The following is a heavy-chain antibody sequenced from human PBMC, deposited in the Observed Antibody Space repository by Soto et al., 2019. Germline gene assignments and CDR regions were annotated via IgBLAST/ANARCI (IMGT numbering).Heavy chain of an antibody. CDR3: ARDHPSEILLWFGDSGYYYGMDV. Sequence: ASVKVSCKASGYTFTIYAMHWVRQAPGQRLEWMGWINAGNGNTKYSQKFQGRVTITRDTSASTAYMELSSLRSEDTAVYYCARDHPSEILLWFGDSGYYYGMDVWGQGTTVTVSS. CDR1: GYTFTIYA. CDR2: INAGNGNT. J-gene: IGHJ6*02. V-gene: IGHV1-3*01. D-gene: IGHD3-10*01.